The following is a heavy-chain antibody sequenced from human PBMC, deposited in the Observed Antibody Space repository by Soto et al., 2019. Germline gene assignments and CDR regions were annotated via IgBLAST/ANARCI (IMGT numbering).Heavy chain of an antibody. Sequence: SETLSLTCTVSGGSISSGDYYWSWIRQPPGKGLEWIGYIYYSGSTYYNPSLKSRVTISVDTSKNQFSLKLSSVTAADTAVYYCAREACRWNYYDSSGYYCPLDYWGQGTLVTVSS. CDR3: AREACRWNYYDSSGYYCPLDY. CDR1: GGSISSGDYY. CDR2: IYYSGST. J-gene: IGHJ4*02. D-gene: IGHD3-22*01. V-gene: IGHV4-30-4*01.